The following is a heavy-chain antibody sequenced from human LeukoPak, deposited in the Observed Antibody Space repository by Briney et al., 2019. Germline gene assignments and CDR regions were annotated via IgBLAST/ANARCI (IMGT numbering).Heavy chain of an antibody. CDR1: GFTFSMSA. D-gene: IGHD6-13*01. CDR3: AKRYGSSWYHFDC. CDR2: ISSSGGST. Sequence: GGSLRLSCAASGFTFSMSAMSWVRQAPGKGLEWVSTISSSGGSTYYADSVTGRFTISRDNSKNTLYLQMNSLRAEDTAVYYCAKRYGSSWYHFDCWGQGTLVTVSS. J-gene: IGHJ4*02. V-gene: IGHV3-23*01.